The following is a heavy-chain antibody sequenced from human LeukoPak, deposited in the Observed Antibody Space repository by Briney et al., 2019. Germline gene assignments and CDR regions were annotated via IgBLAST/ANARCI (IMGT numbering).Heavy chain of an antibody. V-gene: IGHV4-61*01. J-gene: IGHJ4*02. Sequence: PSETLSLTCTVSGGSVSSGSYYWSWIRQPPGKGLEWIGYIYYSGSTNYNPSLKSRVTTSVDTSKNQFSLKLSSVTAADTAVYYCARVRRGDYVPDYWGQGTLVPVSS. CDR3: ARVRRGDYVPDY. CDR1: GGSVSSGSYY. CDR2: IYYSGST. D-gene: IGHD4-17*01.